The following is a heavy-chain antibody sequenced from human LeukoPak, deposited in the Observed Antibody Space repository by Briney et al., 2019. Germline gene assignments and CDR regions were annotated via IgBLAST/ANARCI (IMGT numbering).Heavy chain of an antibody. CDR3: ATGTQGGFDH. D-gene: IGHD3-16*01. J-gene: IGHJ4*02. CDR1: GCSISSSSYY. CDR2: IYYSGST. V-gene: IGHV4-39*01. Sequence: PSETLSLTCTVSGCSISSSSYYWGGIRQPPGKGLEWIGSIYYSGSTYYNPSLKSRVTISVDTSKNQFSLKLSSVTAADTAVYYCATGTQGGFDHGGQGTLVTVSS.